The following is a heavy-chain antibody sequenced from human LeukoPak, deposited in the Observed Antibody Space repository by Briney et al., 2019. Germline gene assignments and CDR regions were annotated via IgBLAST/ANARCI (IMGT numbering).Heavy chain of an antibody. D-gene: IGHD6-13*01. CDR1: GFTFDDYA. CDR3: ARETGIAAAGLDY. V-gene: IGHV3-9*01. Sequence: GRSLRLSCAASGFTFDDYAMHWVRQAPGKGLEWVSGISWNSGSIGYADSVKGRFTISRDNAKNSLYLQMNSLRAEDTAVYYCARETGIAAAGLDYWGQGTLVTVSS. J-gene: IGHJ4*02. CDR2: ISWNSGSI.